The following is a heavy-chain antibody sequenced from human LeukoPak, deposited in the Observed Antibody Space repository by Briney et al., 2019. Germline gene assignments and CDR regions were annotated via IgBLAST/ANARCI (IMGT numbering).Heavy chain of an antibody. J-gene: IGHJ4*02. V-gene: IGHV3-64*01. CDR2: ITPNGDGT. CDR1: GFIFSGYT. Sequence: GGSLRLSCAASGFIFSGYTMHWVRQAPGKGLEYVSAITPNGDGTFYTNSVRGRFTISRDNSRNTMFLQMGSLTTDDMAVYYCVRHDVLGSYDWWGQGTLVSVSS. CDR3: VRHDVLGSYDW. D-gene: IGHD3-16*01.